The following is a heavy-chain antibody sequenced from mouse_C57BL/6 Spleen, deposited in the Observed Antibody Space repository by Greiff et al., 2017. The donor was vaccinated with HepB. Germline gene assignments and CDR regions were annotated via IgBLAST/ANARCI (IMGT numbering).Heavy chain of an antibody. Sequence: EVKLMESGPGLVKPSQSLSLTCSVPGYSITSGYYWNWIRQFPGNKLEWMGYISYDGSNNYNPSLKNRISITRDTSKNQFFLKFNSVTTEDTATYYCARPYYEYYYAMDYCGQGTSVTVSS. J-gene: IGHJ4*01. V-gene: IGHV3-6*01. CDR3: ARPYYEYYYAMDY. CDR2: ISYDGSN. D-gene: IGHD2-4*01. CDR1: GYSITSGYY.